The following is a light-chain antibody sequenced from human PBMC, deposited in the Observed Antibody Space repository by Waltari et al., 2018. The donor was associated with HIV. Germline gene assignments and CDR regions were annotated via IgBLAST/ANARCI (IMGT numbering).Light chain of an antibody. CDR1: QSISNY. Sequence: DIQMTQSPSSLSASVVDRVSIPCRASQSISNYLNWYQQKPGKAPKLLIYAASSLQSGVPSRFSGSGSGRDFTLTITSLQPEDFATYYCQQSYSTPRTFGQGTKLEIK. J-gene: IGKJ2*01. V-gene: IGKV1-39*01. CDR2: AAS. CDR3: QQSYSTPRT.